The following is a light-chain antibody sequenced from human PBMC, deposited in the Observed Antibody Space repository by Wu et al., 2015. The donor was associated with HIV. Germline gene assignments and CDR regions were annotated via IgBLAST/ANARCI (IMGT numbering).Light chain of an antibody. Sequence: EIVLTQSPATLSLSPGERATLSCGASQSVSFNYLAWYQQKPGQAPRLLIYSASTRATGTPDRFIGSGSGTDFTLAISRLEPEDFAVYYCQQYGSFSLTFGGGTKVEI. J-gene: IGKJ4*01. CDR3: QQYGSFSLT. CDR1: QSVSFNY. V-gene: IGKV3-20*01. CDR2: SAS.